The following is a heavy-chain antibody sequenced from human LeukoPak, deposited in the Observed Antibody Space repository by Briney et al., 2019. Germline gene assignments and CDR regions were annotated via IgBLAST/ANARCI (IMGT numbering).Heavy chain of an antibody. Sequence: GGSLRLSCAASGFTFSSYSMNWVRQAPGKGLEWVSSISSSSSYIYYADSVKGRFTISRDNAKNTLYLQMGSLRAEDMAVYYCARGDSMIVVVKGFDYWGQGTLVTVSS. CDR3: ARGDSMIVVVKGFDY. J-gene: IGHJ4*02. CDR1: GFTFSSYS. D-gene: IGHD3-22*01. V-gene: IGHV3-21*01. CDR2: ISSSSSYI.